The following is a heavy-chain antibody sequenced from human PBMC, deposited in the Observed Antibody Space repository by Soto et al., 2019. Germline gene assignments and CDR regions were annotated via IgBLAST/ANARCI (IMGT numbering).Heavy chain of an antibody. CDR3: ARRYCSGGSCSDDAFDI. CDR1: GGSISSYY. J-gene: IGHJ3*02. D-gene: IGHD2-15*01. CDR2: IYYSGST. V-gene: IGHV4-59*01. Sequence: SETLSLTCTVSGGSISSYYWSWIRQPPGKGLEWIGYIYYSGSTNYNPSLKSRVTISVDTSKNQFSLKLSSVTAADTAVYYCARRYCSGGSCSDDAFDIWGQGTMVT.